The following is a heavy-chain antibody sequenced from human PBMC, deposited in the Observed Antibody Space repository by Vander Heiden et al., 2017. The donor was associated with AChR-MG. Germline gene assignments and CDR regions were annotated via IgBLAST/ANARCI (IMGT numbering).Heavy chain of an antibody. CDR2: ISWNSGSI. D-gene: IGHD2-15*01. CDR1: GFTFDDYA. CDR3: AKDSGNTYYYYYMDV. Sequence: EVQLVESGGGLVQPGRSLRLSCAASGFTFDDYAMHWVRQAPGKGLEWVSGISWNSGSIGYADSVKGRFTISRDNAKNSLYLQMNSLRAEDTALYYCAKDSGNTYYYYYMDVWGKGTTVTVSS. J-gene: IGHJ6*03. V-gene: IGHV3-9*01.